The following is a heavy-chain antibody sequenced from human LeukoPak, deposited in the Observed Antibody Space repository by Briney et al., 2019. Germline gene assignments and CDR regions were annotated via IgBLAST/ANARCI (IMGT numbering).Heavy chain of an antibody. V-gene: IGHV4-39*01. CDR3: ARRGGELLLIYYYYYMDV. CDR2: IYYSGNT. D-gene: IGHD1-26*01. CDR1: GVSISSSNSY. Sequence: PSETLSLTCTVSGVSISSSNSYWGWIRQPPGKGLEWIGSIYYSGNTYYNASLKSQVSISIDTSKNQFSLRLTSVTAADTAVYYCARRGGELLLIYYYYYMDVWGKGTTVTVSS. J-gene: IGHJ6*03.